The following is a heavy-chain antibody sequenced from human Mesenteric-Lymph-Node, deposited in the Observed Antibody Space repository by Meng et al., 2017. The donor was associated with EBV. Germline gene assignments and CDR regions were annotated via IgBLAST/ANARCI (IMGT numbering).Heavy chain of an antibody. CDR3: ARVIPLGGYGYDNSGMIDS. V-gene: IGHV4-59*01. CDR2: VYYSGST. Sequence: ESGPGLVKPSETLSPPGTVSGDSISNYHWSGIRQPPGKGLEWIGYVYYSGSTNYNPSLKSRVSISLDTSKNQFSLRLTSVTAADTAVYYCARVIPLGGYGYDNSGMIDSWGQGTLVTVSS. CDR1: GDSISNYH. J-gene: IGHJ4*02. D-gene: IGHD5-12*01.